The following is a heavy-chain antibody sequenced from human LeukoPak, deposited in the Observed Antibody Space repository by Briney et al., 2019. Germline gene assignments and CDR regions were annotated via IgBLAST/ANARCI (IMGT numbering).Heavy chain of an antibody. V-gene: IGHV7-4-1*02. CDR2: INTNTGNP. CDR1: GYTFISYS. Sequence: GASVKVSCKASGYTFISYSMNWVRQAPGQGLEWMGWINTNTGNPTYAQGFTGRFVFSLDTSVSTAYLQISSLKAEDTAVYYCARGLRVATIFGFERAFDIWGQGTMVTVSS. J-gene: IGHJ3*02. D-gene: IGHD5-12*01. CDR3: ARGLRVATIFGFERAFDI.